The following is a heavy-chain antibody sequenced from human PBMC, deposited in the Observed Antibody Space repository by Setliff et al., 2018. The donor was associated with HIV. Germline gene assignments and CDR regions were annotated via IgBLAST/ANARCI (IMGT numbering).Heavy chain of an antibody. D-gene: IGHD2-15*01. V-gene: IGHV5-51*01. J-gene: IGHJ3*02. CDR3: ARQERYCSGGSCYPQAFDI. Sequence: PGESLKISCKGSGYSFATYWIGWVRQMPGKGLEWMGIIYPGYSDTTYNPSFQGQVTISADKSISTTYLRWSSLKASDSAMYYCARQERYCSGGSCYPQAFDIWGQGTMVTVSS. CDR2: IYPGYSDT. CDR1: GYSFATYW.